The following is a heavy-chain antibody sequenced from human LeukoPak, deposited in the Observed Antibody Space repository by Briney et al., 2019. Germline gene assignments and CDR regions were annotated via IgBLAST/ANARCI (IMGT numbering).Heavy chain of an antibody. J-gene: IGHJ6*03. CDR2: IYVSGNS. V-gene: IGHV4-4*07. D-gene: IGHD3/OR15-3a*01. Sequence: PSETLSLTCTVSNGPINEHYWSWVRQTAGKGLEWIGRIYVSGNSNYNPSLKSRVTMSVEESKDQISLKLRSVTAADTAVYYCARVGGLSAYYYYMDVWGKGTMVTVS. CDR3: ARVGGLSAYYYYMDV. CDR1: NGPINEHY.